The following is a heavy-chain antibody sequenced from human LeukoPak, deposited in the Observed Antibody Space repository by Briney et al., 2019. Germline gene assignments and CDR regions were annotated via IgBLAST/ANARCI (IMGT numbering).Heavy chain of an antibody. J-gene: IGHJ4*02. CDR2: IIPILGIA. CDR3: ARDAPLSCSGGSCYSDDTDY. D-gene: IGHD2-15*01. V-gene: IGHV1-69*04. CDR1: GGTFSSYA. Sequence: SSVKVSCKASGGTFSSYAISWVRQAPGQGLEWMGRIIPILGIANYAQKFQGRVTITADKSTSTAYMELSSLRSEDTAVYCCARDAPLSCSGGSCYSDDTDYWGQGTLVTVSS.